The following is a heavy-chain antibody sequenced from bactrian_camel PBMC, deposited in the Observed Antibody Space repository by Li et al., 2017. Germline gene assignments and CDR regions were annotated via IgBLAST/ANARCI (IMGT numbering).Heavy chain of an antibody. CDR2: INSGGGTI. CDR1: GFSFSTFW. Sequence: HVQLVESGGGVVQPGGSLRLSCAASGFSFSTFWMHWVRQAPGKGLEWVSTINSGGGTIVYADSVKGRFTISRDNAKNTVYLQMNGLTFEDTALYYCATETFEYWGQGTQVTVS. CDR3: ATETFEY. V-gene: IGHV3S1*01. J-gene: IGHJ4*01.